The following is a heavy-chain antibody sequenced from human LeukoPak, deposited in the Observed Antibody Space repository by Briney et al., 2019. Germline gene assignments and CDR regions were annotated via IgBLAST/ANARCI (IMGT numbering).Heavy chain of an antibody. CDR1: GYTFTGYY. Sequence: ASVKVSCKASGYTFTGYYMHWVRQAPGQGLEWMGRINPNSGGTNYAQKFQVRVTMTRDTSISTAYMDLSRLRSDDTAVYYCAREGPRLVAATLYRGQGTLVTVSS. CDR2: INPNSGGT. J-gene: IGHJ4*02. V-gene: IGHV1-2*06. D-gene: IGHD2-15*01. CDR3: AREGPRLVAATLY.